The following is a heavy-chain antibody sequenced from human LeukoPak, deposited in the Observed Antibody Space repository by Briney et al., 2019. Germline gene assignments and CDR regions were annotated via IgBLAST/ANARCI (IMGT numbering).Heavy chain of an antibody. CDR3: ASPSGDSSSPHYFDY. D-gene: IGHD6-6*01. Sequence: GASVKVSCKASGYTFSSYAISWVRQAPGQGLEWMGGIIPIFGTANYAQKFQGRVTITADESTSTAYMELSSLRSEDTAVYYCASPSGDSSSPHYFDYWGQGTLVTVSS. CDR1: GYTFSSYA. V-gene: IGHV1-69*13. CDR2: IIPIFGTA. J-gene: IGHJ4*02.